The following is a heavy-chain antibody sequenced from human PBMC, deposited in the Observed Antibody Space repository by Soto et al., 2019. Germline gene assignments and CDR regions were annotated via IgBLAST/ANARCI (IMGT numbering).Heavy chain of an antibody. J-gene: IGHJ6*03. D-gene: IGHD6-13*01. V-gene: IGHV1-8*01. CDR3: ARTAIAAAGTLGYYYYYMDV. CDR2: MNPNSGNT. Sequence: ASVKVSCKASGYTFTSYDINWVRQATGQGLEWMGWMNPNSGNTGYAQKFQGRVTMTRNTSISTVYMELSSLRSEDTAVYFCARTAIAAAGTLGYYYYYMDVWGKGTTVTVSS. CDR1: GYTFTSYD.